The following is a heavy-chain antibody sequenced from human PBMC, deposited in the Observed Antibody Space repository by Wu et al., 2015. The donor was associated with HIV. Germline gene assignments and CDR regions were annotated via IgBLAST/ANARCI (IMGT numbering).Heavy chain of an antibody. D-gene: IGHD6-19*01. Sequence: QVQLVQSGAEVKKPGASVKVSCKASGYTFTSYDINWVRQATGQGLEWMGWMNPNSGNTGYAQKFQGRVTMTRNTSTSTVYMELSSLRSEDTAVYYCARDKAVAGTVYFDYWGQGTQVTVSS. CDR2: MNPNSGNT. CDR3: ARDKAVAGTVYFDY. J-gene: IGHJ4*02. CDR1: GYTFTSYD. V-gene: IGHV1-8*01.